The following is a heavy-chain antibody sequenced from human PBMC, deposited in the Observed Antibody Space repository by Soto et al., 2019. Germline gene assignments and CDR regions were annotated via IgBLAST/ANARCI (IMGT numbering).Heavy chain of an antibody. Sequence: QVQLVESGGGVVQPGGSLRLSCVASGFIFSKYAIYWVRQAPGKGPDWVAGISNDGSNRDYADSVKGRFTISRDNSKNTLYLQMNSPIPEDTAMYFCARGDIVVNGPFDYWGQGTLVTVSS. D-gene: IGHD5-12*01. CDR3: ARGDIVVNGPFDY. V-gene: IGHV3-30-3*01. CDR1: GFIFSKYA. CDR2: ISNDGSNR. J-gene: IGHJ4*02.